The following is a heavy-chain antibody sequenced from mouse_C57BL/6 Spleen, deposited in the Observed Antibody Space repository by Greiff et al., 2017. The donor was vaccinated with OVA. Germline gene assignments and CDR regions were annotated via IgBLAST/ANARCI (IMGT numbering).Heavy chain of an antibody. J-gene: IGHJ1*03. Sequence: QVQLQQSGAELVRPGASVTLSCKASGYTFTDYEMHWVKQTPVHGLEWIGAIDPETGGTAYKQKFKGKDILTADKSSSTAYMELRSLTSEDSAVYYCTRRYFDVWGTGTTVTVSS. CDR1: GYTFTDYE. CDR2: IDPETGGT. CDR3: TRRYFDV. V-gene: IGHV1-15*01.